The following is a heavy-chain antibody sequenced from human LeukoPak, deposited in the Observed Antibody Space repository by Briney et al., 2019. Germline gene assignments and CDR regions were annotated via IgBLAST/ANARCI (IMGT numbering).Heavy chain of an antibody. CDR3: ARSLVN. CDR1: GYNFTGNY. D-gene: IGHD6-6*01. V-gene: IGHV1-2*02. CDR2: INSKSGGT. Sequence: ASVKVSCKASGYNFTGNYIHWVRQAPGQGLEWTGWINSKSGGTKYAQQFQDRITLTRDTSIRTAYMELRSLTSDDTAMYYCARSLVNWGRGTLVTVSS. J-gene: IGHJ4*02.